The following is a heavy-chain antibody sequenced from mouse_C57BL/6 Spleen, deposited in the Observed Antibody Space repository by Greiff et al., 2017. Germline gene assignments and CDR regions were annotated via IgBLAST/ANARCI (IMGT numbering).Heavy chain of an antibody. D-gene: IGHD2-5*01. CDR2: IWSGGST. CDR1: GFSLTSYG. V-gene: IGHV2-2*01. CDR3: ARGGYSKKDYYAMDY. J-gene: IGHJ4*01. Sequence: VQLQQSGPGLVQPSQSLSITCTVSGFSLTSYGVHWVRQSPGKGLEWLGVIWSGGSTDYNAAFISRLSISKDNSKSQVFFKMNRLQDDDTAIYYCARGGYSKKDYYAMDYWGQGTSVTVSS.